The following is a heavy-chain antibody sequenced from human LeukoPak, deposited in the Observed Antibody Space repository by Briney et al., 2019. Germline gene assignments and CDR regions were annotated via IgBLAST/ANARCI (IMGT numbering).Heavy chain of an antibody. V-gene: IGHV3-15*01. J-gene: IGHJ4*02. CDR3: ARSQSSSLIDY. D-gene: IGHD6-13*01. CDR1: GFTFSNAW. Sequence: PGGSLRLSCAASGFTFSNAWMSWVRQAPGKGLEWVGRIKSKTDGGTTDYAAPVKGRFTISRDDSKNTLYLQMNSLTVEDTAVYYCARSQSSSLIDYWGQGTLVTVSS. CDR2: IKSKTDGGTT.